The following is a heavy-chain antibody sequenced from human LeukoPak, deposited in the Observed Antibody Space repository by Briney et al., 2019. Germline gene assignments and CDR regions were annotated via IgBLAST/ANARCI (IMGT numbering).Heavy chain of an antibody. CDR3: ARLNYDFWSGVWEGYYMDV. CDR1: GFTFSSYW. D-gene: IGHD3-3*01. CDR2: IKQDGSEK. J-gene: IGHJ6*03. Sequence: GGSLRLSCAASGFTFSSYWMSWVRQAPGKGLEWVANIKQDGSEKYYVDSVKGRFTISRDNAKNSLYLQMNSLRAEDTAVYYCARLNYDFWSGVWEGYYMDVWGKGTKVTVSS. V-gene: IGHV3-7*01.